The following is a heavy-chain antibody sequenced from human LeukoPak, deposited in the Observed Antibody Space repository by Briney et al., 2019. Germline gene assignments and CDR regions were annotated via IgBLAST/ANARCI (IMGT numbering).Heavy chain of an antibody. V-gene: IGHV4-61*01. CDR1: GVSINTCCYY. D-gene: IGHD5-18*01. CDR2: KYYSGST. Sequence: SETLSLTCDVSGVSINTCCYYWTWIRQPPAKGLEWIGYKYYSGSTRYTSSLRSRLTISLDSSKNQFSLRLTSVTAADPAVYYCARGRSYGFDFDSWGPGTLVIVSS. J-gene: IGHJ4*02. CDR3: ARGRSYGFDFDS.